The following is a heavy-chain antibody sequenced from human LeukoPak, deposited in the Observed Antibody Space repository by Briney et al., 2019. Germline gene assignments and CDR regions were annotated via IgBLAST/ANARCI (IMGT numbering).Heavy chain of an antibody. V-gene: IGHV3-21*01. CDR1: GFTFSSYS. D-gene: IGHD4-17*01. J-gene: IGHJ3*02. Sequence: GGSLRLSCAASGFTFSSYSMNWVRQAPGKGLEWVSSISSSSSYIYYADSVKGRFTISRDNAKNSLYLQMNSLRAEDTAVYHCARDPSVTTSPDAFDIWGQGTMVTVSS. CDR2: ISSSSSYI. CDR3: ARDPSVTTSPDAFDI.